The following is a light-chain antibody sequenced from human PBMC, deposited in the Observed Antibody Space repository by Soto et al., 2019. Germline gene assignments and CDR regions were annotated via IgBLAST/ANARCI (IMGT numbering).Light chain of an antibody. J-gene: IGLJ2*01. CDR1: SSVVGGYNY. Sequence: QSALTQPASVSGSPGQSITISCTGTSSVVGGYNYVSWYQQHPGKAPKLIIYEVSHRPSGVSNRFSGSKSGDTASLTISGLQAEDEADYYCSSYTTSITLQCVFGGGTKVTVL. V-gene: IGLV2-14*01. CDR3: SSYTTSITLQCV. CDR2: EVS.